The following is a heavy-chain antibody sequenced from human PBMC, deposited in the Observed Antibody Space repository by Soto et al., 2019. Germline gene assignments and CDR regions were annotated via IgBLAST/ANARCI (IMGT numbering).Heavy chain of an antibody. D-gene: IGHD5-12*01. CDR3: ARFSDYEGYFDY. Sequence: SEPPSLTWLLSGDYLSSDYWGWSRQPAGKGLEWIGRIYTSGSTNYNTSLKSRVTMSVDTSKNQFSLKLSSVSSAVPAVNYCARFSDYEGYFDYWGQGTLVTVS. CDR1: GDYLSSDY. CDR2: IYTSGST. V-gene: IGHV4-4*07. J-gene: IGHJ4*02.